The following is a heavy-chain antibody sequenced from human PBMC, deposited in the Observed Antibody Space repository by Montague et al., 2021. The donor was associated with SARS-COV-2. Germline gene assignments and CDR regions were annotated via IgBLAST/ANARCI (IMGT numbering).Heavy chain of an antibody. CDR3: ARGKATNTGEGFFY. J-gene: IGHJ4*02. V-gene: IGHV3-66*01. Sequence: SLSLSWAASGFDVSSNYLSRVRQAPGKGLEWVSLIYDVYSTSYYAESVKGRFSISRDSSKNTLYLEMKSLRAGDTAVYYCARGKATNTGEGFFYWGQGTQVTVSS. CDR2: IYDVYST. D-gene: IGHD2-8*01. CDR1: GFDVSSNY.